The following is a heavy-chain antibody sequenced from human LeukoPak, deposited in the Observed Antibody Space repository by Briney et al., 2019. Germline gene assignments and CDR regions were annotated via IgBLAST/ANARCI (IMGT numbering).Heavy chain of an antibody. CDR3: ARKSASGNYPLDY. CDR1: GFTFSSYG. D-gene: IGHD3-10*01. CDR2: IRYDGSNK. J-gene: IGHJ4*02. Sequence: GGSLRLPCAASGFTFSSYGMHWVRQAPGKGLEWVAFIRYDGSNKYYADSVKGRFTISRDNAKNTVFLQMSSLRAEDTALYYCARKSASGNYPLDYWGQGTLVTVSS. V-gene: IGHV3-30*02.